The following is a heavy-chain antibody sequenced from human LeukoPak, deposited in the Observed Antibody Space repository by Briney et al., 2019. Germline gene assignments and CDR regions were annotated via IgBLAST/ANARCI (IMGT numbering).Heavy chain of an antibody. Sequence: GASVKVSCKASGGTFSSYAISWVRQAPGQGLEWMGGIIPIFGTANYAQKFQGRVTITADKSASTAYMELSSLRSEDTAVYYCARETRSYSGSYYTSYYYYMDVWGKGTTVTVSS. J-gene: IGHJ6*03. V-gene: IGHV1-69*06. CDR1: GGTFSSYA. CDR3: ARETRSYSGSYYTSYYYYMDV. CDR2: IIPIFGTA. D-gene: IGHD3-10*01.